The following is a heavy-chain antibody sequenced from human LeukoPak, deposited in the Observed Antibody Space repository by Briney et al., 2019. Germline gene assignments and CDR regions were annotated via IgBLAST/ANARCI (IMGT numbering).Heavy chain of an antibody. J-gene: IGHJ4*02. V-gene: IGHV1-18*01. CDR3: ARETDSYDFWSGYYSEGYFDY. CDR2: ISAYNGNT. Sequence: ASVKVSCKASGYTFTSYGISWVRQAPGQGLEWMGWISAYNGNTNYAQKLQGRVTMTTDTSTSTAYMELRSLGSDDTAVYYCARETDSYDFWSGYYSEGYFDYWGQGTLVTVSS. CDR1: GYTFTSYG. D-gene: IGHD3-3*01.